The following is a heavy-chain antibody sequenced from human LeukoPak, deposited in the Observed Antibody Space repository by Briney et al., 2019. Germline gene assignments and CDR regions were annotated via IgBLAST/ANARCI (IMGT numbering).Heavy chain of an antibody. CDR2: INHSGST. J-gene: IGHJ6*03. CDR3: ARLSKGAYYDFWSGYYNPANYYYYYMDV. Sequence: PSETLSLTCAVYGGSLSGYYWSWIRQPPGKGLEWIGEINHSGSTNYNPSLKSRVTISVDTSKNQFSLKLSSVTAADTAVYYCARLSKGAYYDFWSGYYNPANYYYYYMDVWGKGTTVTVSS. CDR1: GGSLSGYY. V-gene: IGHV4-34*01. D-gene: IGHD3-3*01.